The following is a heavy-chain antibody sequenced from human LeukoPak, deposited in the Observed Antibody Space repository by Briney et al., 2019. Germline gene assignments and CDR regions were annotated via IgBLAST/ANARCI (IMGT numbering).Heavy chain of an antibody. Sequence: ASVTVSCTASGYTFTSYGISWVRQAPGQGLEWMGWISAYNGNTNYAQKLQGRVTMTTDTSTSTAYMELRSLRSDDTAVYYCARDRGIVGATDYWGQGTLVTVSS. J-gene: IGHJ4*02. V-gene: IGHV1-18*01. D-gene: IGHD1-26*01. CDR2: ISAYNGNT. CDR1: GYTFTSYG. CDR3: ARDRGIVGATDY.